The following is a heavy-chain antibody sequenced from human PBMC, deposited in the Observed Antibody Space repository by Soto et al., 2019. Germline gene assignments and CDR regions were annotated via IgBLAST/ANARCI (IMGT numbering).Heavy chain of an antibody. J-gene: IGHJ4*02. CDR3: AKHPTLSTVTTPFDY. Sequence: SLRLSCAASGFTFSSYAMSWVRQAPGKGLEWVSAISGSGGSTYYADSVKGRFTISRDNSKNTLYLQMNSLRAEDTAVYYCAKHPTLSTVTTPFDYWGQGTLVTVSS. CDR2: ISGSGGST. V-gene: IGHV3-23*01. CDR1: GFTFSSYA. D-gene: IGHD4-17*01.